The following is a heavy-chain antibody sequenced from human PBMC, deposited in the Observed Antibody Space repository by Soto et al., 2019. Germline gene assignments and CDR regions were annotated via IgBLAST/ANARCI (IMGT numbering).Heavy chain of an antibody. CDR3: ARANLNAGMGWHYNHYGMDV. CDR1: GFIFSTYA. CDR2: ISHDGSNK. D-gene: IGHD5-18*01. J-gene: IGHJ6*02. Sequence: GGSLRLSCAASGFIFSTYAIHWVRQAPGKGPEWVAVISHDGSNKYHTDSVRGRFTISRDNSENTGYLQMNSLRVEDTAVYYCARANLNAGMGWHYNHYGMDVWGQGTTVTVSS. V-gene: IGHV3-30-3*01.